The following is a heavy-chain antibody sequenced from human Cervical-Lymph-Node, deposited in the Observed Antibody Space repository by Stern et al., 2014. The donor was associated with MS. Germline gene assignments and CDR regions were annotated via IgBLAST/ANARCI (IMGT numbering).Heavy chain of an antibody. V-gene: IGHV3-11*01. J-gene: IGHJ4*02. CDR3: VRVDIVGATTVDY. CDR1: GFTFSDFY. CDR2: ISATGGTI. D-gene: IGHD1-26*01. Sequence: VQLVESGGGLVKPGGSLRLSCSASGFTFSDFYMSWIRQTPGKGLEWIAYISATGGTIYYAGSVKGRFTISRDNGKNSLYLQMNSLRAEDTALYYCVRVDIVGATTVDYWGQGTLVTVSS.